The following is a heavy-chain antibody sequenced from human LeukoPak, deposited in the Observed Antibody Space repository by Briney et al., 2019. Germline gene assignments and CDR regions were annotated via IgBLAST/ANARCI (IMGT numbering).Heavy chain of an antibody. CDR3: ARGEYHGSGSYLVDYYAMDA. Sequence: GASVKVSCKASGYSFINYYLHWVRQAPGQGLEWMGIINPSDGSASYAQRFQGRLTMTRETSTSTVYMELSSLNSEDTAVYYCARGEYHGSGSYLVDYYAMDAWGKGTTVTVSS. V-gene: IGHV1-46*01. CDR2: INPSDGSA. D-gene: IGHD3-10*01. J-gene: IGHJ6*04. CDR1: GYSFINYY.